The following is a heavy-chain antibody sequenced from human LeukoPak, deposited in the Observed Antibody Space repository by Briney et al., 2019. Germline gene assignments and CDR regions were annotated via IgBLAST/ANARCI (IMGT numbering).Heavy chain of an antibody. CDR2: TKPVGSAE. V-gene: IGHV3-7*01. Sequence: GGSLRLSCAASGFSLRNYWMGWVRQAPGKGLEWVANTKPVGSAEYYADSVRGRFTASRDNANNLLYLQMNRLRAEDTAVYYCARDGGLHTNFDYWGQGTLLTVSS. CDR3: ARDGGLHTNFDY. D-gene: IGHD2-15*01. J-gene: IGHJ4*02. CDR1: GFSLRNYW.